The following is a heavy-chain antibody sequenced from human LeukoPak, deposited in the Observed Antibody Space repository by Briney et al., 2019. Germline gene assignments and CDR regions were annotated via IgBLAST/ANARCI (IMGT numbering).Heavy chain of an antibody. D-gene: IGHD2-15*01. CDR2: IFYSGST. CDR1: GGSISSYY. Sequence: SETLSLTCTVSGGSISSYYWSWIRQPPGKGLEWIGYIFYSGSTNYNPSPKSRVTISLDTSKNQFSLKLTSVTAADTAVYYCARDRIYAFDIWGQGTMVTVSS. V-gene: IGHV4-59*01. J-gene: IGHJ3*02. CDR3: ARDRIYAFDI.